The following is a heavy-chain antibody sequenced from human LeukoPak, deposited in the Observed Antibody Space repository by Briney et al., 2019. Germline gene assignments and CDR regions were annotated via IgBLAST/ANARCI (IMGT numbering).Heavy chain of an antibody. J-gene: IGHJ4*02. CDR3: ASRRRDRYYYDSSGTTDY. Sequence: GGSLRLSCAASGFTFSSYAMHWVRQAPGKGLEWVAVISYDGSNKYYADSVKGRFTISRDNSKNTLYLQMNSLRAEETAVYYCASRRRDRYYYDSSGTTDYWGQGTLVTVSS. V-gene: IGHV3-30-3*01. D-gene: IGHD3-22*01. CDR1: GFTFSSYA. CDR2: ISYDGSNK.